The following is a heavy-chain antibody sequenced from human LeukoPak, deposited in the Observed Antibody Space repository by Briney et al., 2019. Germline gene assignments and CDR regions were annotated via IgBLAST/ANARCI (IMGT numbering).Heavy chain of an antibody. Sequence: GGSLRLSCAASGFTSRSYVMHGVGQAPGKGRGGVAVISYDGSNKYYADSVKGRFTISRDNSKNTLYLQMNSLRAEDTAVYYCARDKEPVIPAAILGYWGQGTLVTVSS. J-gene: IGHJ4*02. CDR3: ARDKEPVIPAAILGY. D-gene: IGHD2-2*01. CDR1: GFTSRSYV. V-gene: IGHV3-30-3*01. CDR2: ISYDGSNK.